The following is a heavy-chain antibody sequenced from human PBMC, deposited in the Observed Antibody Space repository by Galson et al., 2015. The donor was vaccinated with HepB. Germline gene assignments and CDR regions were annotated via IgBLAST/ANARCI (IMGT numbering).Heavy chain of an antibody. Sequence: SLRLSCAASGFTFRVYSMNWVRQAPGKGLEWVSSISSSSHYISYANSVKGRFTISRDNADNSLYLRMDSLRAGDTAIYYCAKGTHGSGNFYITDWGQGTRVAVSS. D-gene: IGHD3-10*01. CDR1: GFTFRVYS. J-gene: IGHJ4*02. V-gene: IGHV3-21*01. CDR2: ISSSSHYI. CDR3: AKGTHGSGNFYITD.